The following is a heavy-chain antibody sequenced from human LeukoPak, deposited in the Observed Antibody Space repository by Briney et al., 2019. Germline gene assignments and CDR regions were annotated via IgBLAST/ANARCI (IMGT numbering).Heavy chain of an antibody. D-gene: IGHD3-22*01. CDR3: AKTYYYDSSGYFYAFDI. Sequence: NPGGSLRLSCAASGFTLSDYYMSWIRQAPGMGLEWVSYISSSGSTIHDADSAKGRFTISRDNAKNSLYLQMNGLRAEDTAVYYCAKTYYYDSSGYFYAFDIWGQGTMVTVSS. V-gene: IGHV3-11*01. CDR2: ISSSGSTI. CDR1: GFTLSDYY. J-gene: IGHJ3*02.